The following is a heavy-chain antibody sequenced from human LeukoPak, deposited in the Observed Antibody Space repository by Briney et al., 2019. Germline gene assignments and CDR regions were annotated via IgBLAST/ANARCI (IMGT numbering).Heavy chain of an antibody. J-gene: IGHJ4*02. V-gene: IGHV1-69*04. CDR1: GGTFSSYA. CDR3: ASKISVSEYYFDY. Sequence: GSSVKVSCKASGGTFSSYAISWVRQAPGQGLEWMGRIIPILGIANYAQKFQGRVTITADKSTSTAYMELSSLRSEDTAVCYCASKISVSEYYFDYWGQGTLVTVSS. CDR2: IIPILGIA.